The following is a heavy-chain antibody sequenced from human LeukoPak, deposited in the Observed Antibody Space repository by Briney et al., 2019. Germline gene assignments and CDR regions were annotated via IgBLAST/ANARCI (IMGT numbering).Heavy chain of an antibody. CDR3: ARDEAAAGRFDY. V-gene: IGHV4-34*01. J-gene: IGHJ4*02. D-gene: IGHD6-13*01. Sequence: SETLSLTCAVYGGSFSGYYWSWIRQPPGKGLEWIGEINHSGSTNYNPSPKSRVTISVDTSKNQFSLKLSSVTAADTAVYYCARDEAAAGRFDYWGQGTLVTVSS. CDR1: GGSFSGYY. CDR2: INHSGST.